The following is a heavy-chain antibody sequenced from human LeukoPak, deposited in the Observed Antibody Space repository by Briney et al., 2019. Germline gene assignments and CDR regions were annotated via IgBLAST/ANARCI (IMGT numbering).Heavy chain of an antibody. CDR2: ISGSGDKT. CDR1: GFSFSSYA. J-gene: IGHJ4*02. Sequence: GGSLRLSCAASGFSFSSYAMSWVSQAPGEGLEWVSLISGSGDKTYDADSVKGRFTISRDNTKTTLNLQVNSLRADDTAVYYCTEDDPNDYKPWIYWGQGTLVTVSS. D-gene: IGHD4-11*01. V-gene: IGHV3-23*01. CDR3: TEDDPNDYKPWIY.